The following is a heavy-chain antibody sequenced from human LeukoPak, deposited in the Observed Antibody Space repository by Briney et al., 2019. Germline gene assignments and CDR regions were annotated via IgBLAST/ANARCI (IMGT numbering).Heavy chain of an antibody. D-gene: IGHD2-15*01. Sequence: GGSLRPSCAASGFTFSHYSMNWVRQAPGKGLEWVSAISDTGNTYHADSVKGRFTISRDSSKNTLFLQMNRLRPEDAAVYYCAKAPVTTCRGAFCYPFDYWGLGTLVTVSS. CDR2: ISDTGNT. CDR1: GFTFSHYS. V-gene: IGHV3-23*01. CDR3: AKAPVTTCRGAFCYPFDY. J-gene: IGHJ4*02.